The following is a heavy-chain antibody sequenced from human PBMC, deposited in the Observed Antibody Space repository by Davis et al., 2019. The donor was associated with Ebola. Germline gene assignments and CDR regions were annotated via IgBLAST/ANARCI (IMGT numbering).Heavy chain of an antibody. CDR3: ARDTYDPLMDYYYGMDV. CDR1: GFTFDDYA. V-gene: IGHV3-9*01. J-gene: IGHJ6*02. D-gene: IGHD1-1*01. Sequence: SLKIPCAASGFTFDDYAMHWVRQAPGKGLEWVSGISWNSGSIGYADSVKGRFTISRDNAKNSLYLQMNSLRDEDTAVYYCARDTYDPLMDYYYGMDVWGQGTTVTVSS. CDR2: ISWNSGSI.